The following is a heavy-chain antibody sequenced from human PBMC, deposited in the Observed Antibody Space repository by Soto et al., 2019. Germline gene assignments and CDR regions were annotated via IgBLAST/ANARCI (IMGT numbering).Heavy chain of an antibody. Sequence: QVQLQESGPGLMKPSETLSLICTVSGGSMSGYHWTWIRQSPGKEMEFIGSVFDSGSTKSNPSLRSRVAISMDASKRQFPLTLSSVTAADTAVYYCASCLNSAGSCLRFLRWGQGTLVTVSS. CDR3: ASCLNSAGSCLRFLR. CDR1: GGSMSGYH. CDR2: VFDSGST. J-gene: IGHJ1*01. D-gene: IGHD2-15*01. V-gene: IGHV4-59*12.